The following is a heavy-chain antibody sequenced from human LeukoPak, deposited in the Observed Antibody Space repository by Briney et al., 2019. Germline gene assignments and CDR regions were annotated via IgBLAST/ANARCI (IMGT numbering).Heavy chain of an antibody. J-gene: IGHJ3*02. CDR2: INHSGST. CDR3: ASHDHDVFDI. CDR1: GGSFSGYY. V-gene: IGHV4-34*01. Sequence: PSETLSLTCAVYGGSFSGYYWSWIRQPPGKGLEWIGEINHSGSTNYNPSLKSRVTISVDTSKNQFSLKLSSVTAADTAVYYCASHDHDVFDIWGQGTMVTVSS.